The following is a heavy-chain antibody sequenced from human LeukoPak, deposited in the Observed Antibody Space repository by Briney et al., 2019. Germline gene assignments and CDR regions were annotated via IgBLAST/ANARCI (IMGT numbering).Heavy chain of an antibody. CDR2: IIPIFGTA. CDR3: ARDLVGYSYGALDY. CDR1: GGTFISYA. V-gene: IGHV1-69*13. J-gene: IGHJ4*02. D-gene: IGHD5-18*01. Sequence: SVKVSCKASGGTFISYAISWVRQAPGQGLEWMGGIIPIFGTANYAQKFQGRVTITADESTSTAYMELSSLRSEDTAVYYCARDLVGYSYGALDYWGQGTLVTVSS.